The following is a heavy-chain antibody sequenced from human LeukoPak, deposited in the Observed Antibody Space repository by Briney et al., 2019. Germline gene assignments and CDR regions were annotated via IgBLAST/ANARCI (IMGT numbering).Heavy chain of an antibody. CDR2: IYPGDSDT. J-gene: IGHJ3*02. CDR1: GYTFTRYW. D-gene: IGHD5-12*01. Sequence: GEPLKISCQGSGYTFTRYWIGWGRQMSGKGLEWMGIIYPGDSDTRYSPSFQGQVNFSADRPTTTAYLQLGASDTAIFYCARGSDFDPRRLAFDIWGQGTLVTVSS. V-gene: IGHV5-51*04. CDR3: ARGSDFDPRRLAFDI.